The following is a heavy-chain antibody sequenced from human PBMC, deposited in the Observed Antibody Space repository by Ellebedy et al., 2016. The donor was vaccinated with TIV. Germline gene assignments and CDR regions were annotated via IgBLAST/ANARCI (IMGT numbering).Heavy chain of an antibody. J-gene: IGHJ4*02. Sequence: PGGSLRLSCAASGFTFSSHDMHWVRQGSGNGLEWVSSIGAAGDTYYAGFVKGRVAISRENAKNSLYLQLNNVRVGDTAVYYCARATAGFDYWGQGTLVTVSS. V-gene: IGHV3-13*01. CDR1: GFTFSSHD. D-gene: IGHD1-14*01. CDR2: IGAAGDT. CDR3: ARATAGFDY.